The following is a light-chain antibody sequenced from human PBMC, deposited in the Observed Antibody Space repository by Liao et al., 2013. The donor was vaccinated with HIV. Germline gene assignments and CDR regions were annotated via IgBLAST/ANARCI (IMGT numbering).Light chain of an antibody. V-gene: IGLV3-1*01. CDR2: QDR. CDR3: QVWDSSSDHWV. J-gene: IGLJ3*02. Sequence: SYELTQPPSVSVSPGQTASITCSGDNLGDKHASWYQQKPGQSPVLVIYQDRKRPSGIPERFSGSNSGNTATLTISRVEAGDEADYYCQVWDSSSDHWVFGGGTKLTVL. CDR1: NLGDKH.